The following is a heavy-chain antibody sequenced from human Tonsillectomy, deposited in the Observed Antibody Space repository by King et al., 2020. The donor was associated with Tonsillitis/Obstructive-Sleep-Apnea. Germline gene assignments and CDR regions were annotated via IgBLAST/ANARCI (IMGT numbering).Heavy chain of an antibody. CDR1: GGSFSGYY. CDR3: ARGDIVVVPARPDY. D-gene: IGHD2-2*01. J-gene: IGHJ4*02. Sequence: QVQLQQWGAGLLKPSETLSLTCAVYGGSFSGYYWSWIRQPPGKGLEWIGEINHSGTTNYNPSLKSRVTKSVDTSQNQFSLKLSSVTAADTAVYYCARGDIVVVPARPDYWGQGTLVTVSS. V-gene: IGHV4-34*01. CDR2: INHSGTT.